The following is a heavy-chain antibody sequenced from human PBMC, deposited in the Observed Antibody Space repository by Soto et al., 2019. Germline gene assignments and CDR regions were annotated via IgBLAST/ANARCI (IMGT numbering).Heavy chain of an antibody. CDR3: ATREYSSLSINWFAS. CDR1: GGSVDSVNHY. CDR2: IYNSGHT. D-gene: IGHD6-6*01. Sequence: SETLSLTCTVSGGSVDSVNHYGSWVRQPPGKGLEWIGYIYNSGHTFYNPSLKSRVKILVAKSRNEFSLRLSSVTVADTAVYFCATREYSSLSINWFASWGQGARVTVSS. V-gene: IGHV4-30-4*01. J-gene: IGHJ5*01.